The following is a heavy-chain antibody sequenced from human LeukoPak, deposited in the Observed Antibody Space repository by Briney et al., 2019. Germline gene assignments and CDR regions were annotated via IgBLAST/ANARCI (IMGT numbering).Heavy chain of an antibody. CDR2: TYYRSKWYS. D-gene: IGHD6-19*01. Sequence: SQTLSLTCAISGDSVSSNNGAWNWIRQSPSRGLEWLGGTYYRSKWYSDYAGSVQGRITISPDTSKNQFSLQLYSVTPEDAAVYYCARDEGTSGWYTFDYWGQGTLVTVSS. V-gene: IGHV6-1*01. CDR3: ARDEGTSGWYTFDY. CDR1: GDSVSSNNGA. J-gene: IGHJ4*02.